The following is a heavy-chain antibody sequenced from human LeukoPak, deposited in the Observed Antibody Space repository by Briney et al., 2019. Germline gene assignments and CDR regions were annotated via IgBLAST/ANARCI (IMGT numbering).Heavy chain of an antibody. D-gene: IGHD3-22*01. CDR3: IVVPGGIDAFDI. J-gene: IGHJ3*02. CDR1: GGSISSYY. V-gene: IGHV4-59*08. Sequence: KPSETLSLTCTVSGGSISSYYWSWIRQPPGKGLEWIGYIYYSGSTNYNPSLKSRVTISVDTSKNQFSLKLSSVTAADTAVYYSIVVPGGIDAFDIWGQGTMVTVSS. CDR2: IYYSGST.